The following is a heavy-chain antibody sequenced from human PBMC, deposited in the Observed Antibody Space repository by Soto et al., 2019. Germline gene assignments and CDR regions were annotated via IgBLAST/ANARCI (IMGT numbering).Heavy chain of an antibody. CDR1: GFTFSSYA. J-gene: IGHJ6*02. D-gene: IGHD3-3*01. Sequence: SLRLSCAASGFTFSSYAIHWVRQAPGKGLEWVAVISYDGSKKYYADSVKGRFTISRDNSKNTLYLQMNSLRAEDTAVYYCARDPSEDYDFWSGYYPGDGMDVWGQGTTVTVSS. V-gene: IGHV3-30-3*01. CDR3: ARDPSEDYDFWSGYYPGDGMDV. CDR2: ISYDGSKK.